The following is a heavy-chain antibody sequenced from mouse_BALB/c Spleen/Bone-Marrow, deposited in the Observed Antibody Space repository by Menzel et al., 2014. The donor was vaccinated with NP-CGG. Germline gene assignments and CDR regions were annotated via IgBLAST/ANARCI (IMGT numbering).Heavy chain of an antibody. V-gene: IGHV4-1*02. CDR3: SRQGWLLGVDY. CDR1: GFDFSRYW. Sequence: EVMLVESGGGLVQPGGSLKLSCAASGFDFSRYWMSWVRQAPGKGLEWIGEINPDSNTINYTPSLKDKFIISRDNAKNTLYLQMSKVRSEDTALYYCSRQGWLLGVDYWGQGTSVTVSS. CDR2: INPDSNTI. D-gene: IGHD2-3*01. J-gene: IGHJ4*01.